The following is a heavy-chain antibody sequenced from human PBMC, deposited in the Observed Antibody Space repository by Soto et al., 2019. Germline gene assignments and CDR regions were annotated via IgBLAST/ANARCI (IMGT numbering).Heavy chain of an antibody. CDR2: VYYNENT. J-gene: IGHJ5*01. Sequence: SETLSLTCSVSGASINNFAYYWGWIRQPPGRGLEWIGTVYYNENTYYNPSLRSRVAISVDTAKNQFSLNLRSVTAADTAVYFCARRERYYGSPGWFDPWGQGTLVTVSS. CDR3: ARRERYYGSPGWFDP. V-gene: IGHV4-39*01. D-gene: IGHD3-10*01. CDR1: GASINNFAYY.